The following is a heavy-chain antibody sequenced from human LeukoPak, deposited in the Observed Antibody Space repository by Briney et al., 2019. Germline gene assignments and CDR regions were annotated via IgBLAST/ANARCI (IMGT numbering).Heavy chain of an antibody. V-gene: IGHV3-53*01. CDR1: GITVSTSY. CDR3: AREIGYYFDNHSSRLRGRFDV. D-gene: IGHD3-22*01. J-gene: IGHJ6*04. Sequence: GGSLRLSCAASGITVSTSYMNWGRQPPGKGLEWVSVIFSTDKTNSADSVQGRFTISRDPSKNTVYLQMNSLRGEDTAVYYCAREIGYYFDNHSSRLRGRFDVWGTGTTVIVSS. CDR2: IFSTDKT.